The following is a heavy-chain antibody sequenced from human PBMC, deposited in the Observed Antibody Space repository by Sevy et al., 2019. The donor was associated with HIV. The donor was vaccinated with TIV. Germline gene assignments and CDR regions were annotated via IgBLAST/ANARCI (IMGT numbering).Heavy chain of an antibody. J-gene: IGHJ4*02. CDR2: IRSDSSVM. D-gene: IGHD3-16*01. Sequence: GGSLRFSCVASGFRFSDEPMNWVRQAPGKGLEWISNIRSDSSVMSYADTVRGRFTVSRDNARNSLSLQLNSLRDEDTALYYCVRDTQFGFDYWGQRTLVTVSS. CDR1: GFRFSDEP. CDR3: VRDTQFGFDY. V-gene: IGHV3-48*02.